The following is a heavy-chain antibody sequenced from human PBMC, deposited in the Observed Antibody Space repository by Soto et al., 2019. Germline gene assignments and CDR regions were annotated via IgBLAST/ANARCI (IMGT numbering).Heavy chain of an antibody. J-gene: IGHJ4*02. Sequence: NPSETLSLTCAVYGGSFSGYYWSWIRQPPGKGLEWIGEINHSGSTNYNPSLKSRVTISVDTSKNQFSLKLSSVTAADTAVYYCASGYYDSSGYPGLDYWGQGTLVTVSS. D-gene: IGHD3-22*01. CDR2: INHSGST. CDR1: GGSFSGYY. V-gene: IGHV4-34*01. CDR3: ASGYYDSSGYPGLDY.